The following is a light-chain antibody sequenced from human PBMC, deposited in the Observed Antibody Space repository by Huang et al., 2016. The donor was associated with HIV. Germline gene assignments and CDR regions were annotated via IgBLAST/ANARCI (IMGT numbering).Light chain of an antibody. V-gene: IGKV1-39*01. Sequence: DIQMTQSPPSLSAFVGDRVTITCRASQSVSSYLNWYQHKPGKAPQLLIYAASILQSVVPSRFSGSGSGTDFTLTISSLQPEDFALYYCQQSYSVPYTFGQGTKLDIK. CDR3: QQSYSVPYT. CDR2: AAS. CDR1: QSVSSY. J-gene: IGKJ2*01.